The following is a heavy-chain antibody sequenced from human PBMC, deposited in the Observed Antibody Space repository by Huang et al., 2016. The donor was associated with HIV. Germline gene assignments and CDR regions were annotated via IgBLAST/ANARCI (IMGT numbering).Heavy chain of an antibody. CDR2: IKSKRGGGAT. Sequence: EVHLEESGGVLVKPGGSVRLSGAASGFTFSTAWMRWVRQVPGKGREWVGSIKSKRGGGATDYAAPVKGRFTISRDDSKNTLFLQMNSLRTEDTAVYYCATPRVGGTGLGHWGQGTLVTVSS. D-gene: IGHD1-26*01. CDR1: GFTFSTAW. CDR3: ATPRVGGTGLGH. J-gene: IGHJ1*01. V-gene: IGHV3-15*01.